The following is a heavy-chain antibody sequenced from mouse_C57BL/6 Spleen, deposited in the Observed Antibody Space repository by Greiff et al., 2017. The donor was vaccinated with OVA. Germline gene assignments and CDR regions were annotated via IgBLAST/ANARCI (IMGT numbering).Heavy chain of an antibody. CDR3: ALYCYSSNYWYFDV. CDR1: GFNIKDYY. CDR2: IDPEDGET. V-gene: IGHV14-2*01. D-gene: IGHD1-1*01. Sequence: EVKLMESGAELVKPGASVKLSCTASGFNIKDYYMHWVKQRTEQGLEWIGRIDPEDGETKYAPKFQGKATITADTSSNTAYLHLHSQTSEDTAVYYCALYCYSSNYWYFDVWGTGTTVTVSS. J-gene: IGHJ1*03.